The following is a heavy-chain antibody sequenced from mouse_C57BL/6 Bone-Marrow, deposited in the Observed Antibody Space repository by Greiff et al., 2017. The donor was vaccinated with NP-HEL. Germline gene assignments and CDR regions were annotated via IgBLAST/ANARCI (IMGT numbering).Heavy chain of an antibody. Sequence: VQLQQPGAELVMPGASVKLSCKASGYTFTSYWMHWVKQRPGQGLEWIGEIDPSDSYTNYNHKFKGKSTLTVDKSSSTAYMQLSSLTSEDSAVYYCARRIPGGYFDYWGQGTTLTVSS. J-gene: IGHJ2*01. CDR2: IDPSDSYT. CDR3: ARRIPGGYFDY. V-gene: IGHV1-69*01. CDR1: GYTFTSYW.